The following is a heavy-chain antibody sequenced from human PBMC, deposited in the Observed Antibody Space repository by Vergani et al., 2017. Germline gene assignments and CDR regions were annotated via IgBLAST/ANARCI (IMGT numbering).Heavy chain of an antibody. V-gene: IGHV3-23*01. CDR2: ISGSGGST. D-gene: IGHD6-25*01. J-gene: IGHJ4*02. CDR3: AKDSQIVQRLLDPLFDY. Sequence: EVQLLESGGGLVQPGGSLRLSCAASGVTFSSFAMSWVRQAPGKGLEWVSAISGSGGSTYYADSVKGRFTISRDNSKNTQYLQMNSLRAEDTAVYYCAKDSQIVQRLLDPLFDYWGQGTLVTVSS. CDR1: GVTFSSFA.